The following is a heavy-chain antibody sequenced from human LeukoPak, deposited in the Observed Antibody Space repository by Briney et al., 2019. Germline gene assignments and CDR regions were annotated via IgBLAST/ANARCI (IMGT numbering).Heavy chain of an antibody. Sequence: ASVKVSCKASGYTFTSYGISWVRQAPGQGLERMGWISAYNGNTNYAQKLQGRVTMTTDTSTGTAYMELRSLRSDDTAVYYCARDLSVYSGYESAHGIIDYWGQGTLVTVSS. J-gene: IGHJ4*02. CDR1: GYTFTSYG. CDR2: ISAYNGNT. D-gene: IGHD5-12*01. CDR3: ARDLSVYSGYESAHGIIDY. V-gene: IGHV1-18*01.